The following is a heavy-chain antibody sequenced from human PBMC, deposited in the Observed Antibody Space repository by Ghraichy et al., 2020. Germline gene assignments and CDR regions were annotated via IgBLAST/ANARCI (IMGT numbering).Heavy chain of an antibody. CDR3: ARGGRNCSGGSCYPALDY. D-gene: IGHD2-15*01. V-gene: IGHV4-34*01. Sequence: SQTLSLTCAVYGGSFSGYYWTWIRQPPGKGLEWIGDISHSGRTNYNPSLKSLVTISVDASKNQFSLPLSSVTAADTATYYCARGGRNCSGGSCYPALDYWGQGTIVSVSS. CDR2: ISHSGRT. CDR1: GGSFSGYY. J-gene: IGHJ4*02.